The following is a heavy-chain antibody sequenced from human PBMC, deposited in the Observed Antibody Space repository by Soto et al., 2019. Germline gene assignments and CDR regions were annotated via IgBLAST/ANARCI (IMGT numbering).Heavy chain of an antibody. CDR2: RNPNSGNT. Sequence: APVKVSCKASGYTFTSYDINWVRQATGQGLEWVGWRNPNSGNTGYAQKFQARVTMTRNTSISTAYMELSSLTSEDTAVYYCAYCSRGCYYGIDVLGQGTTVTLAS. CDR1: GYTFTSYD. CDR3: AYCSRGCYYGIDV. D-gene: IGHD2-15*01. J-gene: IGHJ6*02. V-gene: IGHV1-8*01.